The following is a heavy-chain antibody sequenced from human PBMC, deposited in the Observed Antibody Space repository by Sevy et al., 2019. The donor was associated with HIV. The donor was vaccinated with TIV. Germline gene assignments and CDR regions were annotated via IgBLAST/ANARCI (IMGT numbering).Heavy chain of an antibody. CDR2: LKQDGYET. J-gene: IGHJ4*02. CDR1: GFKFRNSW. Sequence: GGSLRLSCATFGFKFRNSWMAWVRRTPGKGLEFLAALKQDGYETDYVDSVKGRFTISRDNAKNSLHLQMNSLRAEDTAMYFSVRDKEEGASVLDYWGQGTPVTVSS. D-gene: IGHD1-26*01. CDR3: VRDKEEGASVLDY. V-gene: IGHV3-7*03.